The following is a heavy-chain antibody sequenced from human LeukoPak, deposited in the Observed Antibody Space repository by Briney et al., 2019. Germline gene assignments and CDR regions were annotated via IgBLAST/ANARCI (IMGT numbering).Heavy chain of an antibody. CDR2: IYYSGST. J-gene: IGHJ4*02. CDR1: GGSISSNNYY. D-gene: IGHD3-10*01. Sequence: SETLSLTCTVSGGSISSNNYYWGWIRQPPGKGLEWIGSIYYSGSTYYNPSLKSRVTISVDTSKNQFSLKLSSVTAADTAVYYCARSDYYYGSGSYSDYWGQGTLVTVSS. CDR3: ARSDYYYGSGSYSDY. V-gene: IGHV4-39*07.